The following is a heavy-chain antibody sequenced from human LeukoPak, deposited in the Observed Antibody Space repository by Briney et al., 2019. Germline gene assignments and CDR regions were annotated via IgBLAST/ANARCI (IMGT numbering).Heavy chain of an antibody. CDR2: TYYRSKWYN. Sequence: SQTLSLTCAISGVSVSSNSAAWNWIRQSPSRGLEWLGRTYYRSKWYNDYAESVKSRITINADTSKNRISLQLNSVTPEDTAVYYCARKKAVAGLFDYWGQGTLVTVSS. V-gene: IGHV6-1*01. CDR3: ARKKAVAGLFDY. J-gene: IGHJ4*02. CDR1: GVSVSSNSAA. D-gene: IGHD6-19*01.